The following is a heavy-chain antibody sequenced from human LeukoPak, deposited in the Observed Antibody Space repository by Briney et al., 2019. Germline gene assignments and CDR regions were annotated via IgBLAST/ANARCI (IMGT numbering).Heavy chain of an antibody. J-gene: IGHJ4*02. CDR2: ISSSSSYI. CDR1: GFTFSSYS. V-gene: IGHV3-21*01. CDR3: ARGPELDGYNYDY. D-gene: IGHD5-24*01. Sequence: PGGSLRLSCAASGFTFSSYSMNWVRQAPGKGLEWVSSISSSSSYIYYADSVKGRFTISRDNAKKSLYLQMNSLRAEDTAVYYCARGPELDGYNYDYWGQGTLVTVSS.